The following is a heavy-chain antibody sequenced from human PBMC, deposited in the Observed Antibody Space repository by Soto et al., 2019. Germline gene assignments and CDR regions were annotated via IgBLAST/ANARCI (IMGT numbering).Heavy chain of an antibody. J-gene: IGHJ4*02. D-gene: IGHD3-3*01. Sequence: TGGSLRLSCAASGFTFNSAWMNWVRQAPGKGLEWVGRIKSKSDGGTTDYAAPVKGRFTISRDDSKNTLYLQMNSLKTEDTAVYYCTTDRSITIFGVLIRGDYWSQGILVTVSS. CDR3: TTDRSITIFGVLIRGDY. CDR2: IKSKSDGGTT. CDR1: GFTFNSAW. V-gene: IGHV3-15*07.